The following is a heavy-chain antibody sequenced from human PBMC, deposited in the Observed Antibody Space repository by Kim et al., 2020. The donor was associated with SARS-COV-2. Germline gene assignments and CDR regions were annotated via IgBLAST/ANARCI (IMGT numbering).Heavy chain of an antibody. CDR3: ASSAARRPRNYYYGMDV. Sequence: GGSLRLSCAASGFTFSDYYMSWIRQAPGKGLEWVSYISSSGSTIYYADSVKGRFTISRDNAKNSLYLQMNSLRAEDTAVYYCASSAARRPRNYYYGMDVWGQGTTVTVSS. CDR1: GFTFSDYY. CDR2: ISSSGSTI. J-gene: IGHJ6*02. V-gene: IGHV3-11*01. D-gene: IGHD6-6*01.